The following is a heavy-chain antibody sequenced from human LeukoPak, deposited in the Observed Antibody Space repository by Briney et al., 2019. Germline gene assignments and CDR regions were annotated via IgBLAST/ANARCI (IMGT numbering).Heavy chain of an antibody. J-gene: IGHJ4*02. D-gene: IGHD2-2*01. CDR2: INHSGST. CDR3: ARQSPYQLLSS. Sequence: SETLSLTCAVYGGSFSGYYWSWIRQPPGKGLEWIGEINHSGSTNYNPSLKSRVTISVDTSKNQFSLKLSSVTAADTAVYYCARQSPYQLLSSWGQGTLVTVSS. V-gene: IGHV4-34*01. CDR1: GGSFSGYY.